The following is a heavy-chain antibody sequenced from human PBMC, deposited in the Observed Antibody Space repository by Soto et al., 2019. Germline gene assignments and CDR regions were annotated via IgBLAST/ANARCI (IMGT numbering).Heavy chain of an antibody. V-gene: IGHV4-30-2*01. J-gene: IGHJ1*01. CDR2: IYHSGST. D-gene: IGHD3-22*01. CDR3: ASSTYYYDSSGYYYLASYFQH. Sequence: TLSLTGAVSVGSISSGGYSWSWILQPPGKGLEWIGYIYHSGSTYYNPSLKSRVTISVDRSKNQFSLKLSSVTAADTAVYYCASSTYYYDSSGYYYLASYFQHWGQGTLVTVSS. CDR1: VGSISSGGYS.